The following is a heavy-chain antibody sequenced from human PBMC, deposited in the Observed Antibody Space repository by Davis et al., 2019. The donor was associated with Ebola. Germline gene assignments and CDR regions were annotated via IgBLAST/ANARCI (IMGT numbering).Heavy chain of an antibody. CDR1: EFTFSSYA. CDR3: VKSIVVVPAAILPIDAFDI. V-gene: IGHV3-64D*08. Sequence: GGSLRLSCSASEFTFSSYAMHWVRQAPGKGLEYVSAISSNGGSTYYADSVKGRFTISRDNSKNTLYLQMSSLRAEDTAVYYCVKSIVVVPAAILPIDAFDIWGQGTMVTVSS. CDR2: ISSNGGST. J-gene: IGHJ3*02. D-gene: IGHD2-2*01.